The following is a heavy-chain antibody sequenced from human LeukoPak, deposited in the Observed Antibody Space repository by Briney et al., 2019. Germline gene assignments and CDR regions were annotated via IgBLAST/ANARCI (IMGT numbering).Heavy chain of an antibody. J-gene: IGHJ4*02. CDR3: ASPALVFRHYFDY. V-gene: IGHV3-30-3*01. CDR1: GYTFSSYA. Sequence: GGSLRLSCAASGYTFSSYAMHWVRQAPGKGLEWVAVISYDGSNKYYADSVKGRFTISRDNSKSTLYLQMNSLRAEDTAVYYCASPALVFRHYFDYWGQGTLVTVSS. D-gene: IGHD3-3*01. CDR2: ISYDGSNK.